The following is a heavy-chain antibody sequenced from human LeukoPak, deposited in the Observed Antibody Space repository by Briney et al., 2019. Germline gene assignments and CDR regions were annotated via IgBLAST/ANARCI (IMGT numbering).Heavy chain of an antibody. D-gene: IGHD5-18*01. V-gene: IGHV4-34*01. CDR3: ARSKWIQLWYFDL. CDR2: INHSGST. Sequence: SETLSLTCAVYGGSFSGYYWSWIRQPPGKGLEWIGEINHSGSTNYNPSPKSRVTISVDTSKNQFSLKLSSVTAADTAVYYCARSKWIQLWYFDLWGRGTPVTVSS. J-gene: IGHJ2*01. CDR1: GGSFSGYY.